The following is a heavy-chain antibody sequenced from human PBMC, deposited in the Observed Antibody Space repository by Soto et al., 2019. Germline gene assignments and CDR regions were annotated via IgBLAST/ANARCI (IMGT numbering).Heavy chain of an antibody. Sequence: EVQLVESGGGLVKPGGSLRLSCAASGFTFSSYSMNWVRQAPGKGLEWVSSISSSSSYIYYADSVKGRFTISRDNAKNSLSLQMNSLRAEDTAVYYCAREGDSSGYYLDYWGQGTLVTVSS. J-gene: IGHJ4*02. CDR2: ISSSSSYI. CDR3: AREGDSSGYYLDY. V-gene: IGHV3-21*01. D-gene: IGHD3-22*01. CDR1: GFTFSSYS.